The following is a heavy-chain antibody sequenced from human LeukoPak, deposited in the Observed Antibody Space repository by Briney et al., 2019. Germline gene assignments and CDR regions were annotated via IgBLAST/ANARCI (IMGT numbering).Heavy chain of an antibody. CDR2: IYYSGST. J-gene: IGHJ3*02. CDR1: GGSISSFY. CDR3: ARLTGYRIESAFDI. Sequence: SETLSLTCTVSGGSISSFYWSWIRQPPGKGLEWIGYIYYSGSTNYNPSLKSRVTISVDTSKNQFSLKLSSVTAADTAVYYCARLTGYRIESAFDIWGQGTMVTVSS. V-gene: IGHV4-59*01. D-gene: IGHD3-9*01.